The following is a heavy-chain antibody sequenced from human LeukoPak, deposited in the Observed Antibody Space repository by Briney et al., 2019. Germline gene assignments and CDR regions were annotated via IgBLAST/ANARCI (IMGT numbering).Heavy chain of an antibody. V-gene: IGHV3-7*03. CDR3: AKEGDGYH. Sequence: GGSLRLSCAASGFTFSSYWMSWVRQAPGKGLEWVANIKQDGSEKYYVDSVKGRFTISRDNSKNSLYLQMNSLRTEDTALYYCAKEGDGYHWGQGTMVTVSS. J-gene: IGHJ3*01. D-gene: IGHD5-24*01. CDR2: IKQDGSEK. CDR1: GFTFSSYW.